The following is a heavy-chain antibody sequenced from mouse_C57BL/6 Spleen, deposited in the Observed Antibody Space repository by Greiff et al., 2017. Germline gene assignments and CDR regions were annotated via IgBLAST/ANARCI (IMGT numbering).Heavy chain of an antibody. D-gene: IGHD1-1*01. CDR1: GFTFSDYG. Sequence: DVKLVESGGGLVKPGGSLKLSCAASGFTFSDYGMHWVRQAPEKGLEWVAYISSGSSTIYYADTVKGRFTISRDNAKNTLFLQMTSLRSEDTAMYYCASSSLYYFDYWGQGTTLTVSS. J-gene: IGHJ2*01. V-gene: IGHV5-17*01. CDR3: ASSSLYYFDY. CDR2: ISSGSSTI.